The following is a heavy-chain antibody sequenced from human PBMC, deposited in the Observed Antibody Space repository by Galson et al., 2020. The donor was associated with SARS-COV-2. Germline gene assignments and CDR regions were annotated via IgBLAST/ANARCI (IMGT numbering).Heavy chain of an antibody. V-gene: IGHV4-39*01. Sequence: SETLSLTCTVSGGSISSSRYYWGWIRQPPGKGLEWIGRIYYSGSTYYNPSLKSRVTISVDTSKNQFSLKLSSVTAADTAVYYCARLPIVASSFHYLDYWGQGTLVTVSS. CDR2: IYYSGST. CDR3: ARLPIVASSFHYLDY. J-gene: IGHJ4*02. CDR1: GGSISSSRYY. D-gene: IGHD5-12*01.